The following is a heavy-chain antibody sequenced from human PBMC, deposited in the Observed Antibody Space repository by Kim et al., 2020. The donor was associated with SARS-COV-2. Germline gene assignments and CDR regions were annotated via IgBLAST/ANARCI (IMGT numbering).Heavy chain of an antibody. V-gene: IGHV4-59*08. D-gene: IGHD3-10*01. Sequence: LKSRVTISVDTSKNQFSLKLSSVTAADTAVYYCARHLYGSGSYYYYGMDVWGQGTTVTVSS. CDR3: ARHLYGSGSYYYYGMDV. J-gene: IGHJ6*02.